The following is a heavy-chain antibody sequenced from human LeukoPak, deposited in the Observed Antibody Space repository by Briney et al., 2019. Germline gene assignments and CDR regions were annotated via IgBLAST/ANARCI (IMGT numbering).Heavy chain of an antibody. J-gene: IGHJ5*02. CDR1: GLYYWVYY. D-gene: IGHD3-10*01. V-gene: IGHV4-34*01. CDR3: ARERLAMVRGVIPKEAWGWFDP. Sequence: SDTVSLTRGVCGLYYWVYYWRWIRPPPGERVECCGEINHSGSTHYHPSLKSRLTISVDTSKNQFSLEPSSVTAADTAVYYCARERLAMVRGVIPKEAWGWFDPWGRGTLVTVSS. CDR2: INHSGST.